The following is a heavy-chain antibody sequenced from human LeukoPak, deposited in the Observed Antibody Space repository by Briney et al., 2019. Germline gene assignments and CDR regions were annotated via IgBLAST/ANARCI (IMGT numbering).Heavy chain of an antibody. D-gene: IGHD5-18*01. Sequence: ASVKVSCKTSGYSFINYNMNWVRQAPGQGLEWMGWINTNTGNPTYAQGFTGRCVFSLDTSVSTTYLQISGLKADDTAVYFCGRDPRLGIRGYTYGYIDYWGQGTQVTVSS. J-gene: IGHJ4*02. CDR1: GYSFINYN. CDR2: INTNTGNP. CDR3: GRDPRLGIRGYTYGYIDY. V-gene: IGHV7-4-1*02.